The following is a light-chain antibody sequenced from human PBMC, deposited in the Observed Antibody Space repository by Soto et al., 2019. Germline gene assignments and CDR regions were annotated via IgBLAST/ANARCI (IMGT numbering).Light chain of an antibody. V-gene: IGKV3-20*01. J-gene: IGKJ1*01. CDR3: QQYATSPRT. CDR2: AAS. Sequence: ETVLTQSPGTLSLSPGERATLSCRASQSVKNNYLRWYQQKPGQAPRLLIYAASGRATGIPDRFSGSGSGTDFPLTISRLEPEDCAVYYCQQYATSPRTFGQGTKVEIK. CDR1: QSVKNNY.